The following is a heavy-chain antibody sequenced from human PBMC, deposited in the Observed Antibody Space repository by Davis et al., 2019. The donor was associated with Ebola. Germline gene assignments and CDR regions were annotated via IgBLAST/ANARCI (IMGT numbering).Heavy chain of an antibody. Sequence: GGSLRLSCAASGFTFSTYGMHWVRQAPGKGLEWVAVISYDGRNKYYADSVKGRFTISRDNSKNTLYLQMNSLRAEDTAVYYCARERRADYGDADFDYWGQGTLVTVSS. CDR2: ISYDGRNK. CDR3: ARERRADYGDADFDY. J-gene: IGHJ4*02. CDR1: GFTFSTYG. D-gene: IGHD4-17*01. V-gene: IGHV3-30*03.